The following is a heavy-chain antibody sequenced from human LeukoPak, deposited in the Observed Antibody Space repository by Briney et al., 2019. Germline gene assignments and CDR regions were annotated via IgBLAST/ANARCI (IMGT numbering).Heavy chain of an antibody. J-gene: IGHJ4*02. CDR2: IRYDGSNK. CDR3: ASITGTTDDY. D-gene: IGHD1-20*01. V-gene: IGHV3-30*02. CDR1: GFTFSSYG. Sequence: GGSLRLSCAASGFTFSSYGMHWVRQAPGKGLEWVTFIRYDGSNKYYADSVKGRSTISRDNSKNTVYLQMNSLRAEDTAVYFCASITGTTDDYWGQGTLVTVSS.